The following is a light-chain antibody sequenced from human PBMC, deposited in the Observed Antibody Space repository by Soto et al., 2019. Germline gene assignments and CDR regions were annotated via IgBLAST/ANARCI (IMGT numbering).Light chain of an antibody. V-gene: IGKV3-20*01. CDR1: QTVSSY. Sequence: NVVTQSPCTLSLSPGERATLSCRASQTVSSYLTWYQQRPGQAPRLLIYGASKRATGIPDRFSGSGSGTDFTLTISTLEPEDFALYYCQQYGTSPITFGQGTRLEIK. J-gene: IGKJ5*01. CDR2: GAS. CDR3: QQYGTSPIT.